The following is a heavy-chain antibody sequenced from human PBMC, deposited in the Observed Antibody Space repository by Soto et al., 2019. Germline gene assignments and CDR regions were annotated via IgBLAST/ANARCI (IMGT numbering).Heavy chain of an antibody. D-gene: IGHD3-10*01. Sequence: EVQLVESGGGLVQPGGSLRLSCAASGFTFSGSWIHWVRQAPGKGLVWVSRINGDGSGTSYADFVKGRFTISRDDAKNTLFMQMTGLRAEDTAVYYCARGIFGSGTANDYWGQGTLVTVSS. CDR1: GFTFSGSW. V-gene: IGHV3-74*01. CDR2: INGDGSGT. CDR3: ARGIFGSGTANDY. J-gene: IGHJ4*02.